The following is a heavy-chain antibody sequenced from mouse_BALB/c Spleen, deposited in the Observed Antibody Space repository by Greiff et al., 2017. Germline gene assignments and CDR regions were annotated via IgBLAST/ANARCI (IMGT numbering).Heavy chain of an antibody. CDR3: ARGYYEAMDY. V-gene: IGHV3-2*02. J-gene: IGHJ4*01. D-gene: IGHD2-4*01. Sequence: VQLKQSGPGLVKPSQSLSLTCTVTGYSITSDYAWNWIRQFPGNKLEWMGYISYSGSTSYNPSLKSRISITRDTSKNQFFLQLNSVTTEDTATYYCARGYYEAMDYWGQGTSVTVSS. CDR1: GYSITSDYA. CDR2: ISYSGST.